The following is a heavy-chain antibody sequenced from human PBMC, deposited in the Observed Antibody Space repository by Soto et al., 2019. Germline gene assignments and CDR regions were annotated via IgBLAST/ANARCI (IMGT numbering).Heavy chain of an antibody. CDR2: ISSSSDVI. Sequence: VGSLRLSCAASGSSFSRFEMNWVRQAPGKGLEWVSYISSSSDVIYYADSVKGRFTISRDNAKNSLYLQMSSLRAEDTAVYFCAKDLGSYLSPAFDYWGLGTLVTVSS. V-gene: IGHV3-48*03. CDR1: GSSFSRFE. CDR3: AKDLGSYLSPAFDY. D-gene: IGHD1-26*01. J-gene: IGHJ4*02.